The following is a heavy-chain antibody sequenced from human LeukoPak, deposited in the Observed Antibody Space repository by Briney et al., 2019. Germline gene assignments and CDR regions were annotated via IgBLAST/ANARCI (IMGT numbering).Heavy chain of an antibody. CDR2: ISAYNGNT. CDR1: GYTFTSYG. V-gene: IGHV1-18*01. CDR3: ARVPSVFSEWLQADYYFDS. J-gene: IGHJ4*02. D-gene: IGHD3-3*01. Sequence: ASVTVSCKASGYTFTSYGISWVRQAPGQGLEWMGWISAYNGNTNYAQKLQGRVTMTTDTSTSTAYMELRSLRSDDTAAYYCARVPSVFSEWLQADYYFDSWGQGTLVTVSS.